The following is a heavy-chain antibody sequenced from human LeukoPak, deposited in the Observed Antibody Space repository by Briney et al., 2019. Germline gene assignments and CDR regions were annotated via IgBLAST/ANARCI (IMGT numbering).Heavy chain of an antibody. J-gene: IGHJ4*02. CDR2: IYSGGSGGRT. D-gene: IGHD3-22*01. Sequence: PGGSLRLSCAASGFTFSSYAMSWVRQAPGKGLEWVSVIYSGGSGGRTYYADSVKGRFTVSRDNSKNTLYLQMNSLRAEDTAVYYCAGGKYDSSGYPLLGFDYWGQGTLVTVSS. V-gene: IGHV3-23*01. CDR1: GFTFSSYA. CDR3: AGGKYDSSGYPLLGFDY.